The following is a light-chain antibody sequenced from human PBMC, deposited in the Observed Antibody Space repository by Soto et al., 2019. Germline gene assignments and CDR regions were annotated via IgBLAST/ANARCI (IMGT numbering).Light chain of an antibody. CDR3: QQRLNWPPN. J-gene: IGKJ1*01. CDR2: DAS. CDR1: QSVTNY. Sequence: EIFLTQSPDTLSLSPGERATLSCRATQSVTNYIACDQQRPGQAPRLLIYDASNRASGVPAKFSGSGSGTDFTLTISDLEPADFGLYYCQQRLNWPPNFGQGTKVDI. V-gene: IGKV3-11*01.